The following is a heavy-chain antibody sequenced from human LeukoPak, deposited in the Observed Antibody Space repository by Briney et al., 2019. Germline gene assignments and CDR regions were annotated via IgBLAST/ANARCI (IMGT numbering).Heavy chain of an antibody. CDR2: IYYSGST. Sequence: SETLSLTCTVSGGSISSYYWSWIRQPPGKGLEWIGYIYYSGSTNYNPSLKSRVTISVDTSKNQFSLKLSSVTAADTAVYYCARSSGLDAFDIWGQGTMVTVSS. J-gene: IGHJ3*02. D-gene: IGHD6-19*01. CDR3: ARSSGLDAFDI. V-gene: IGHV4-59*08. CDR1: GGSISSYY.